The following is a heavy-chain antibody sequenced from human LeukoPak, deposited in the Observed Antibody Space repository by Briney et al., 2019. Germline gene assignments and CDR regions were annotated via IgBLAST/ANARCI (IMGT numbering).Heavy chain of an antibody. Sequence: GASVKVSCKASGGTFSSYAISWVRQAPGQVLEWMGIINPSGGSTSYAQKLEGRVTINRDMSTSTVYMELSSLRSEDTAVYYCPKGIAVAGRLLSYYYYYMDLWGKGTTVTVSS. CDR1: GGTFSSYA. CDR2: INPSGGST. D-gene: IGHD6-19*01. CDR3: PKGIAVAGRLLSYYYYYMDL. V-gene: IGHV1-46*04. J-gene: IGHJ6*03.